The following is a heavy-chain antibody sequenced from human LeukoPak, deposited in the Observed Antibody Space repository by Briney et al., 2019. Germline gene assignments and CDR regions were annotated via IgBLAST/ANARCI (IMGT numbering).Heavy chain of an antibody. J-gene: IGHJ3*02. V-gene: IGHV3-23*01. CDR2: ISGCGGTT. CDR1: GFTFISSV. CDR3: AKDPPSVVANAFHI. Sequence: PGASLLLSCASSGFTFISSVMTWVRQAPRKGVDWVQPISGCGGTTYYADSEQGRFTISRDNSKHTLYLEMDSLKADDTAVYSCAKDPPSVVANAFHIWGQGTMVTVSS. D-gene: IGHD5-12*01.